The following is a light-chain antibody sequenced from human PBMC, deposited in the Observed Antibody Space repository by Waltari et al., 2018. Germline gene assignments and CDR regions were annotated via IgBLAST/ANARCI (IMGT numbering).Light chain of an antibody. Sequence: SYELTQPSSVSLSPGQTANITCSGNVLAKKYGRWLQQKPGQAPMLLIYRDNGRPSGIPGRFSGSSSGTTVTLTISGAHVEDEADYYCYSVSANSWVFGGGTRLTVL. CDR1: VLAKKY. J-gene: IGLJ3*02. CDR3: YSVSANSWV. V-gene: IGLV3-27*01. CDR2: RDN.